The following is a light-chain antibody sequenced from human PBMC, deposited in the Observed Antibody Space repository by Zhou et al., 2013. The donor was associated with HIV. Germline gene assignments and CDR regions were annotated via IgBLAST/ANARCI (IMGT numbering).Light chain of an antibody. CDR3: QQYYSFPWT. CDR1: QDVSSW. CDR2: AAS. Sequence: DIQMTQSPSSVSASVGDRVIITCRASQDVSSWLAWYQQKPGKAPELLIYAASTLQSGVPSRFSGSGSGTDFTLTISCLQSEDFATYYCQQYYSFPWTFGQGTKVEIK. J-gene: IGKJ1*01. V-gene: IGKV1-12*01.